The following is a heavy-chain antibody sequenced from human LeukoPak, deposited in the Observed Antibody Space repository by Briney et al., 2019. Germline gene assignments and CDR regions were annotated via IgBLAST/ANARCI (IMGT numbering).Heavy chain of an antibody. CDR3: ARAPVTGHWYFDL. CDR2: IYNSGSA. V-gene: IGHV4-59*01. Sequence: SETLSLTCSVSGGSITTYHWSWIRQPPGKGLEWIGYIYNSGSANYKPSLKSRLTISVDTSKNHFSLKLNSVTAADTAVYYCARAPVTGHWYFDLCGRGTLVTVSS. D-gene: IGHD2-21*02. CDR1: GGSITTYH. J-gene: IGHJ2*01.